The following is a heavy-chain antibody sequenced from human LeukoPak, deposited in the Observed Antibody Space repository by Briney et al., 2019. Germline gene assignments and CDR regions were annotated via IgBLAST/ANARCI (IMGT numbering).Heavy chain of an antibody. CDR1: GGSFSGYY. CDR2: INHSGNN. J-gene: IGHJ4*02. Sequence: SETLSLSCAVSGGSFSGYYWSWIRQPPGKGLEWIVEINHSGNNNYNPSLKRRVTISVDTSNNQFSLKLSSVTAADTAVYYCARDGDMLATIFDFWGQGTLVTVSS. CDR3: ARDGDMLATIFDF. D-gene: IGHD5-12*01. V-gene: IGHV4-34*01.